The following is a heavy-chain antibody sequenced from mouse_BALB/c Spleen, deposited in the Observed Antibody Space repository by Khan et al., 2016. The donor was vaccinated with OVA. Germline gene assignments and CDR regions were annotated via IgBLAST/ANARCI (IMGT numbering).Heavy chain of an antibody. Sequence: EVQLVESGPGLVKPSQSLSLTCTVTGYSITSNFAWNWIRQFPGNKLEWMGYISFSGYTNYSPSLKSRISITRDTSNNQFFLQLHSVTTEDTATYYCARSLYYGYSYALDYWGQGTSVTVSS. V-gene: IGHV3-2*02. CDR1: GYSITSNFA. CDR3: ARSLYYGYSYALDY. D-gene: IGHD2-2*01. J-gene: IGHJ4*01. CDR2: ISFSGYT.